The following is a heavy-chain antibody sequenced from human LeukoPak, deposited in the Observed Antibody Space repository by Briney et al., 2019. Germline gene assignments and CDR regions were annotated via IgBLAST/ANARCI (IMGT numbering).Heavy chain of an antibody. Sequence: GGSLRLSCAASGFTISSNYMSWVRQAPGKGLEWVSVIYSGGSTYYADSVKGRFTISRDNSKNTLYLQMNSLRAEDTAVYYCARERRHYYDSSGYFDYWGQGTLVTVSS. V-gene: IGHV3-66*01. CDR1: GFTISSNY. CDR2: IYSGGST. J-gene: IGHJ4*02. CDR3: ARERRHYYDSSGYFDY. D-gene: IGHD3-22*01.